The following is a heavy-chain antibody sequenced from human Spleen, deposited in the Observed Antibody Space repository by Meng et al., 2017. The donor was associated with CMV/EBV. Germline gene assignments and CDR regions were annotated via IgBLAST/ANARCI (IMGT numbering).Heavy chain of an antibody. CDR1: GFIFSNYW. V-gene: IGHV3-7*01. D-gene: IGHD1-26*01. J-gene: IGHJ6*02. CDR3: ARKIVGSTSGLDV. CDR2: INQDGSEQ. Sequence: GGSLRLSCAASGFIFSNYWMTWVRQAPGKGLEWVAHINQDGSEQYYVDSVKGRFTISRDNAKKSVFLQMNSLRAEDTAVYYCARKIVGSTSGLDVWGQGTTVTVSS.